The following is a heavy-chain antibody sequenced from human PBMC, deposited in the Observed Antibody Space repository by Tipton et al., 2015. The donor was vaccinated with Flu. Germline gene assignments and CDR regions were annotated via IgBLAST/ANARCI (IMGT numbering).Heavy chain of an antibody. Sequence: TLSLTCAVYGGSISSYYWSWIRQPAGKGLEWIGRIYTSGSTNYNPSLKSRVTMSVDTSKNQFSLKLSSVTAADTAVYYCARSARIAAGYWYFDLWGRGTLVTVSS. J-gene: IGHJ2*01. D-gene: IGHD6-13*01. CDR1: GGSISSYY. V-gene: IGHV4-59*10. CDR3: ARSARIAAGYWYFDL. CDR2: IYTSGST.